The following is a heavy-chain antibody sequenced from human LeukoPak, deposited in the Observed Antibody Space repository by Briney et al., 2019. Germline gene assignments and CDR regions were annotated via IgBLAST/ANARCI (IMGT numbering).Heavy chain of an antibody. Sequence: ASVRVSCMASGYTFTSYGISWVPQAPGQGREWRGWISAYNGNTNYAQKLQGRVTMTTDTSTSTAYMELRSLRSDDTAVYYCARDHTMARRVNHGMDVWGEGTTVTVSS. CDR3: ARDHTMARRVNHGMDV. D-gene: IGHD3-10*01. CDR2: ISAYNGNT. J-gene: IGHJ6*04. CDR1: GYTFTSYG. V-gene: IGHV1-18*04.